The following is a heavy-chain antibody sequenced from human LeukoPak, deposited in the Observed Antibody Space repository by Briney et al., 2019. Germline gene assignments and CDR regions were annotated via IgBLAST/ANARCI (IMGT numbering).Heavy chain of an antibody. J-gene: IGHJ5*02. Sequence: GASVKVSCKASGYNFIGYYMHWVRQAPGQGLEWMGRLIPNSGDTTYGQKFQGRVAVTRDTSINTVYMELSRLTFDDTAVYYCARSLRGYCSSTSCYESGFDPWGQGTLVTVSS. D-gene: IGHD2-2*01. CDR3: ARSLRGYCSSTSCYESGFDP. CDR1: GYNFIGYY. CDR2: LIPNSGDT. V-gene: IGHV1-2*06.